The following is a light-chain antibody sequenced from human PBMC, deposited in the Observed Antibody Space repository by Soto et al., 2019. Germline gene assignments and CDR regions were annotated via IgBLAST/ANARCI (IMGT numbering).Light chain of an antibody. CDR2: SNN. CDR3: AAWDDSLEGPV. J-gene: IGLJ3*02. V-gene: IGLV1-44*01. CDR1: SSNIGSNA. Sequence: SVLTQPPSASGTPGQSVTMSCSGGSSNIGSNAVNWFQQLPGTAPKLLIYSNNQRPSGVPDRFSGSKSGTSASLAISGLQSEDESDYYCAAWDDSLEGPVFGGGTKVTVL.